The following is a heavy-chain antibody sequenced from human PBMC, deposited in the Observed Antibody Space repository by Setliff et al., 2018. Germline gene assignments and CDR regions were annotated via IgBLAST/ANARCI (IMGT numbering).Heavy chain of an antibody. Sequence: SETLSLTCTVSGGSISSGDYYWSWIRQPPGKGLEWIGYIYYSGSTYYNPSLKSRVTISVDTSKNQFSLKLSSVTAADTAVYYCAKLTSSTNSYDSWGQGRLVTVSS. CDR2: IYYSGST. D-gene: IGHD2-2*01. CDR1: GGSISSGDYY. J-gene: IGHJ4*02. V-gene: IGHV4-30-4*02. CDR3: AKLTSSTNSYDS.